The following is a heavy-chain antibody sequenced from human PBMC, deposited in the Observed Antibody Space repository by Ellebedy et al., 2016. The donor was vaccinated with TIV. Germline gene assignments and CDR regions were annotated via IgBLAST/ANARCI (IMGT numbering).Heavy chain of an antibody. D-gene: IGHD6-19*01. CDR3: VRGRGIAVAGTYEDTWFDP. CDR2: IYYSGNT. V-gene: IGHV4-59*01. J-gene: IGHJ5*02. Sequence: MPSETLSLTCTVSNASIGRYFWNWMRQTPGKGLEWIGYIYYSGNTYYNPSLKSRASMSVDTSNNHFSLRLNSVTAADTAVYYCVRGRGIAVAGTYEDTWFDPWGQGTLVTVSS. CDR1: NASIGRYF.